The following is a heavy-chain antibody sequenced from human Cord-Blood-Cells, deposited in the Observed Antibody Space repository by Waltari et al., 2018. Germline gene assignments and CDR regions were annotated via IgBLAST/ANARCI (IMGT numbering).Heavy chain of an antibody. V-gene: IGHV4-59*08. Sequence: QVQLQESGPGLVKPSETLSLTYTVSGGSISSYYWSWIRQPPGKGLEWIGYIYYSGSTNYNPPPKSRVTISVDTSKNQFSLKLSSVTAADTAVYYCARPAPYSSSWQDAFDIWGQGTMVTVSP. CDR2: IYYSGST. CDR3: ARPAPYSSSWQDAFDI. CDR1: GGSISSYY. D-gene: IGHD6-13*01. J-gene: IGHJ3*02.